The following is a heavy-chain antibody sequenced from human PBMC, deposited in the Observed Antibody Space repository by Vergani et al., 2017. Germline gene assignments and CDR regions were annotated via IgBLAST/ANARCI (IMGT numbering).Heavy chain of an antibody. Sequence: QVQLQESGPGLVKPSETLSLTCTVSGGSISSYYWSWIRQPPGKGLEWIGYIYHSGSTYYNPSLKSRVTISVDTSKNQFSLKLSSVTAADTAVYYCARASWRDSKVAVDIWGQGTMVTVSS. V-gene: IGHV4-59*01. J-gene: IGHJ3*02. D-gene: IGHD3-22*01. CDR2: IYHSGST. CDR1: GGSISSYY. CDR3: ARASWRDSKVAVDI.